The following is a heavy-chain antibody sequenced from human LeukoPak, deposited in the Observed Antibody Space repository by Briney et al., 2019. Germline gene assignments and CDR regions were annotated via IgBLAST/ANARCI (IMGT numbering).Heavy chain of an antibody. CDR2: ISSSSSYI. V-gene: IGHV3-21*01. CDR3: ARAERAAAPPYGMDV. D-gene: IGHD6-13*01. CDR1: GFTFSSYS. J-gene: IGHJ6*02. Sequence: PGGSLRLSCAASGFTFSSYSMNWVRQAPGKGLEWVSSISSSSSYIYYADSVKGRFTISRDNAKNSLYLQMNSLRAEDTAVYYCARAERAAAPPYGMDVWGQGTTVTVSS.